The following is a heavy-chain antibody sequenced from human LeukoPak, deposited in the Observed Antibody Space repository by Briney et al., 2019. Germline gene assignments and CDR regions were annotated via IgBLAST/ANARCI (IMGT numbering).Heavy chain of an antibody. D-gene: IGHD3-22*01. CDR2: IYYSGST. J-gene: IGHJ4*02. CDR1: GGSISSYY. V-gene: IGHV4-59*08. CDR3: ARYYYDSSGSPLDY. Sequence: PSETLSLTCTVSGGSISSYYWSWIRQPPGKGLEWIGYIYYSGSTNYNPSLKSRVTISVDTSKNQSSLKLSSVTAADTAVYYCARYYYDSSGSPLDYWGQGTLVTVSS.